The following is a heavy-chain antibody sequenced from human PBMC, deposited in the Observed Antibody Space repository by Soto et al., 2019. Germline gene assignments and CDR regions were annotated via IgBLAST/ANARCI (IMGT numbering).Heavy chain of an antibody. V-gene: IGHV1-69*13. Sequence: GSSVKVSCKASGVTFSSYAISWVRQAPGQGLEWMVGLIPIFGTANYAQKFQGRVTITADESTRTAYMELSSLRSEDTAVYYCARGTGKSKLSWLVADYYGMDVWGQGTTVTVSS. J-gene: IGHJ6*02. CDR1: GVTFSSYA. CDR3: ARGTGKSKLSWLVADYYGMDV. CDR2: LIPIFGTA. D-gene: IGHD6-19*01.